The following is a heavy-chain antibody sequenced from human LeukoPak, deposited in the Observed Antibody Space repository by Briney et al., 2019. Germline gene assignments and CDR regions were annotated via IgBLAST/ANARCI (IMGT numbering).Heavy chain of an antibody. CDR1: GGTFSSYT. V-gene: IGHV1-69*04. Sequence: ASEKVSCKASGGTFSSYTISWVRQAPGQGLEWMGRIIPILGIANYAQKFQGRVTITADKSTSTAYMELSSLRSEDTAVYYCARDVRHYYDSSGYEDSNDYWGQGTLVTVSS. D-gene: IGHD3-22*01. J-gene: IGHJ4*02. CDR2: IIPILGIA. CDR3: ARDVRHYYDSSGYEDSNDY.